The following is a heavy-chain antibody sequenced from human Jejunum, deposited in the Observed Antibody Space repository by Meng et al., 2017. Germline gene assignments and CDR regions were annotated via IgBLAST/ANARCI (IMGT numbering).Heavy chain of an antibody. CDR1: GVSVTSSSDY. J-gene: IGHJ4*02. CDR2: VYYTGST. CDR3: ARKVYGGGTYYFDY. D-gene: IGHD2-8*01. V-gene: IGHV4-61*01. Sequence: SETLSLTCTVSGVSVTSSSDYWSWIRQPPGKGLEWIGYVYYTGSTNYNPSLKSRVSISVDTSTNQFSLKLNSVTAADTAVYYCARKVYGGGTYYFDYWGQGTLVTVSS.